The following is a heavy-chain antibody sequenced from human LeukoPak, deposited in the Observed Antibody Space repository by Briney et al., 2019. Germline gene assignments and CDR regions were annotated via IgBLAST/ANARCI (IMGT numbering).Heavy chain of an antibody. CDR2: IYISGST. Sequence: SETLSLTCTVSGGSISSCYWSWIRQPAGKGLEWIERIYISGSTNYNPSLKSRVTMSLDTSKNQFSLRLSSVTAADTAVYYCARGAGETTGYYWGQGTLVTVSS. J-gene: IGHJ4*02. CDR1: GGSISSCY. D-gene: IGHD4-17*01. V-gene: IGHV4-4*07. CDR3: ARGAGETTGYY.